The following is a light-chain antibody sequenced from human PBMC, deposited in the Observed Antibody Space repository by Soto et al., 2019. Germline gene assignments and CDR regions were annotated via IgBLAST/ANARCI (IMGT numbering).Light chain of an antibody. Sequence: IPMTQSPSMVSASVGDIVIITCRASQHIRDLLAWYRQRPGKAPEHLNYKASHLQTGVPSRFIGTGFGTAFSLTVTSLQPDDLATFYCQQYDHYPWTFGQGTKVEV. CDR1: QHIRDL. CDR3: QQYDHYPWT. V-gene: IGKV1-5*03. CDR2: KAS. J-gene: IGKJ1*01.